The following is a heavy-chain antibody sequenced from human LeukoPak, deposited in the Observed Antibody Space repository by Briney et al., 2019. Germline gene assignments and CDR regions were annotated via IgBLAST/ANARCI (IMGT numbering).Heavy chain of an antibody. J-gene: IGHJ6*02. CDR2: ISAYNGNT. CDR1: GYTFTSYG. Sequence: GASVKVSCKASGYTFTSYGISWVRQAPGQGLEWMGWISAYNGNTNYAQKLQGRVTMTTDTSTSTAYMELRSLRSDDTAVYYCATPGIAVAGSHYYYYGMDVWGQGTTVTVSS. V-gene: IGHV1-18*01. D-gene: IGHD6-19*01. CDR3: ATPGIAVAGSHYYYYGMDV.